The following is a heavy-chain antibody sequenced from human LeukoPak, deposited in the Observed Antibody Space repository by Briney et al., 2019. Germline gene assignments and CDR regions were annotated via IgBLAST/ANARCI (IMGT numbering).Heavy chain of an antibody. J-gene: IGHJ4*02. V-gene: IGHV3-21*01. CDR3: AREWELLQISDY. D-gene: IGHD1-26*01. Sequence: GGSLRLSCAASGFTFSSYSMNWVRQAPGKGLEWVSFISGSSSHMYYADSVKGRFTISRDNAKNSLYLQMNSLRAEDTAVCSCAREWELLQISDYCGQGTLVTVSS. CDR2: ISGSSSHM. CDR1: GFTFSSYS.